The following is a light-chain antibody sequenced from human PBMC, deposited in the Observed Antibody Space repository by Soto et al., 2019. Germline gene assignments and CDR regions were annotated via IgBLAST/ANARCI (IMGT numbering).Light chain of an antibody. J-gene: IGKJ5*01. CDR3: QQYNNWPPII. CDR2: GAS. CDR1: QSVTTN. V-gene: IGKV3-15*01. Sequence: EIVMTQSPATLSVSPGDRVTLSCRASQSVTTNLAWYQQKPGQAPRLLIYGASTRAPRIPARFSGSGSVTEFTLTISSLQPEDFAVYYCQQYNNWPPIIFGQGTRLEIK.